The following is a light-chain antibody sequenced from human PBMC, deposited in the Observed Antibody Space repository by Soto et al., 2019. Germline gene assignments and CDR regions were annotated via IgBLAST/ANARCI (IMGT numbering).Light chain of an antibody. J-gene: IGKJ5*01. CDR3: QQYGNSPIT. Sequence: DIQMTQSPSSLSASVGDRVTITCRASQIISSYLNWYQQKPGKAPKLLIYAASSLQSGVPSRFSGSGSGTDFTLTISRMEPEDFAVYYCQQYGNSPITFGQGTRLEIK. CDR2: AAS. V-gene: IGKV1-39*01. CDR1: QIISSY.